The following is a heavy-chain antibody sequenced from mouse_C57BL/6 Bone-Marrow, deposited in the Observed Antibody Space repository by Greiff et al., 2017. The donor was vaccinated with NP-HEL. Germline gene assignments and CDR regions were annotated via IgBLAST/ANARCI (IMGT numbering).Heavy chain of an antibody. V-gene: IGHV5-15*04. D-gene: IGHD1-1*01. CDR2: ISNLAYSI. CDR3: ARRGMYYYGLGTYYAMDY. J-gene: IGHJ4*01. CDR1: GFTFSDYG. Sequence: EVMLVESGGGLVQPGGSLKLSCAASGFTFSDYGMAWVRQAPRKGPEWVAFISNLAYSIYYADTVTGRFTISRENAKNTLYLEMSSLRYEDTAMYYCARRGMYYYGLGTYYAMDYWGQGTSVTVSS.